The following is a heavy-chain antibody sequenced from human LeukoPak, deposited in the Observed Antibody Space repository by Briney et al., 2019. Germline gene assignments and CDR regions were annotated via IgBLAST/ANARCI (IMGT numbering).Heavy chain of an antibody. V-gene: IGHV4-59*01. CDR3: AREGTAGTNLNWFDP. J-gene: IGHJ5*02. Sequence: SETLSLTCTVSGGAISSYYWSWIRQPPGKGLEWIGDISYSGSTNFNPSLKSRVTISVDTSKNQFSLKLSSVTAADTAVYYCAREGTAGTNLNWFDPWGQGTLVTVSS. D-gene: IGHD1-1*01. CDR1: GGAISSYY. CDR2: ISYSGST.